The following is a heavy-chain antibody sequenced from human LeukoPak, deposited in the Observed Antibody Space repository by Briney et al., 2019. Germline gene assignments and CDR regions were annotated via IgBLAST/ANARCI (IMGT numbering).Heavy chain of an antibody. CDR2: IIPIFGTA. D-gene: IGHD3-22*01. CDR3: ARDLSLYDSSGYYSYYFDY. J-gene: IGHJ4*02. V-gene: IGHV1-69*06. CDR1: GGTFSSDA. Sequence: SVKVSCKASGGTFSSDAISWVRQAPGQGLEWMGRIIPIFGTANYAQKFQGRVTITADKSTSTAYMELSSLRSEDTAVYYCARDLSLYDSSGYYSYYFDYWGQGTLVTVSS.